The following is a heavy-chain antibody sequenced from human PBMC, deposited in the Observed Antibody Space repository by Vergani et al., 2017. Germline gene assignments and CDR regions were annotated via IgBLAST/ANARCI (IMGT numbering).Heavy chain of an antibody. CDR3: ARGAGYCSSTSCPPTLRNYYYYMDV. J-gene: IGHJ6*03. CDR1: GFRFSSYG. CDR2: IWYDGSNK. V-gene: IGHV3-33*01. D-gene: IGHD2-2*01. Sequence: QVQLVESGGGVVQPGRSLRLSCAASGFRFSSYGMNWVRQAPGKGLEWVAVIWYDGSNKYYGDSVKGRFTISRDNSMDTLYLQMNGLRAEDTAVYYCARGAGYCSSTSCPPTLRNYYYYMDVWGKGTTVTVSS.